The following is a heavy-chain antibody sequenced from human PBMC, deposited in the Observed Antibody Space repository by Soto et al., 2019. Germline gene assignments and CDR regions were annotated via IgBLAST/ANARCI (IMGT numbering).Heavy chain of an antibody. J-gene: IGHJ5*02. D-gene: IGHD1-26*01. V-gene: IGHV1-18*01. Sequence: QVQLVQSGAEVKKPGASVKVSCKASGYTFTSYGISWVRQAPGQGLEWMGWISAYNGNTNYAQKLQGRVTMTTDTPTSTAYRERGGLRSDDRAVYSWARVPGREPQITVRVPPGGQGTLLPVSS. CDR1: GYTFTSYG. CDR3: ARVPGREPQITVRVPP. CDR2: ISAYNGNT.